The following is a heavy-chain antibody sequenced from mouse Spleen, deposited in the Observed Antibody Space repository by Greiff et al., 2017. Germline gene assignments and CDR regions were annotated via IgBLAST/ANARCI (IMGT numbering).Heavy chain of an antibody. Sequence: VQLQQSGAELMKPGASVKISCKATGYTFSSYWIEWVKQRPGHGLEWIGEILPGSGSTNYNEKFKGKATFTADTSSNTAYMQLSSLTSEDSAVYYCAMLITSYYAMDYWGQGTSVTVSS. D-gene: IGHD2-4*01. CDR2: ILPGSGST. CDR3: AMLITSYYAMDY. V-gene: IGHV1-9*01. CDR1: GYTFSSYW. J-gene: IGHJ4*01.